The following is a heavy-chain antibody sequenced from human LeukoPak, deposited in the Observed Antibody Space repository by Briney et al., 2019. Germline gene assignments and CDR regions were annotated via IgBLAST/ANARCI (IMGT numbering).Heavy chain of an antibody. D-gene: IGHD2-2*01. CDR2: ISGSGGST. J-gene: IGHJ4*02. CDR1: GFTFSSYA. CDR3: AKDVVPAAPKEYYFDY. V-gene: IGHV3-23*01. Sequence: GGSLRLSCAASGFTFSSYAMSWVRQAPGKGLEWVSAISGSGGSTYYADSVKGRFTISRDNSKNTLYLQMNSLRAEDTAVYYCAKDVVPAAPKEYYFDYWGQGTLVTVSS.